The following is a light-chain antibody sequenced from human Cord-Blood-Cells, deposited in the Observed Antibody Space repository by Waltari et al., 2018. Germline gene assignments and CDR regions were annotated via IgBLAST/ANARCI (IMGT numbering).Light chain of an antibody. CDR2: AAS. CDR3: QQYYSTPYT. V-gene: IGKV1-NL1*01. Sequence: DIQMTQSPSSLSASVGDRVTITCRASQGISNSLAWYQQKPGKAPKLLLYAASRVESGVPSRFSVSGSGTDYTLTISSLQPEDFATYYCQQYYSTPYTFGQGTKLEIK. CDR1: QGISNS. J-gene: IGKJ2*01.